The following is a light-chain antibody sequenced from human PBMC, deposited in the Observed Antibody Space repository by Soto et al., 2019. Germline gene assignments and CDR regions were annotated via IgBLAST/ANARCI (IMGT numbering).Light chain of an antibody. Sequence: ELVMTQSPATLSVSPGERATLSCRASPSVSSKLAWYQQKPGQAPRLLIYGASTRATGIPARFSGSGSGTEFTLTISSLQSEDFAVYYCQQYNNWPPITFGQGTRLEIK. CDR1: PSVSSK. CDR2: GAS. CDR3: QQYNNWPPIT. J-gene: IGKJ5*01. V-gene: IGKV3-15*01.